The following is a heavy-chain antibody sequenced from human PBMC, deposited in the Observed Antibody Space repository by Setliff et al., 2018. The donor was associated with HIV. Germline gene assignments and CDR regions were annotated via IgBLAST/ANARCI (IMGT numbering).Heavy chain of an antibody. CDR2: INHSGST. V-gene: IGHV4-34*01. CDR3: ARLTTTYYYDSSGALDY. D-gene: IGHD3-22*01. Sequence: SETLSLTCAVYGGSFSGYYWSWIRQPPGKGLEWIGEINHSGSTNYNPSLKSRVTISVDTSKNQFSLKLSSVTAADTAVFYCARLTTTYYYDSSGALDYWGQGTLVTVSS. CDR1: GGSFSGYY. J-gene: IGHJ4*02.